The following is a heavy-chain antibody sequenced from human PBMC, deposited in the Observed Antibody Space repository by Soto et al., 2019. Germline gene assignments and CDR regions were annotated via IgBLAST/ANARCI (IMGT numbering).Heavy chain of an antibody. Sequence: GGSLRLSCAASEFTFSIYAMSWVRHAPGKGLEWVSTISGNGGRTYYADSAKGRFTISRDNSRNTLHLQMNSLRVEDTALYYCAKTLLSTSWYGLHDYVSQGTLVTVSS. CDR3: AKTLLSTSWYGLHDY. CDR1: EFTFSIYA. V-gene: IGHV3-23*01. CDR2: ISGNGGRT. J-gene: IGHJ4*02. D-gene: IGHD6-13*01.